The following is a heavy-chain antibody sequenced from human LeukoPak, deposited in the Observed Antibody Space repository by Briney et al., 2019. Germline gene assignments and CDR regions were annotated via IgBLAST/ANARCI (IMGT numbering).Heavy chain of an antibody. CDR2: INPNTGGT. CDR1: GYTFTDYY. CDR3: ARDFYGLGTYYSGY. Sequence: ASVKVSCKASGYTFTDYYIHWVRQAPGQGPEWKGWINPNTGGTNYAQKFRGRVTMSSDTSMSTAYMELSSLRSDDTAVYYCARDFYGLGTYYSGYWGQGTPVTVSS. D-gene: IGHD3-10*01. V-gene: IGHV1-2*02. J-gene: IGHJ4*02.